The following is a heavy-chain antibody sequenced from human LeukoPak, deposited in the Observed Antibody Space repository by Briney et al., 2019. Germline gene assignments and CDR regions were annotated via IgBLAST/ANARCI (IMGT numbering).Heavy chain of an antibody. CDR1: GFTVSSNY. V-gene: IGHV3-53*01. D-gene: IGHD4-17*01. Sequence: PGGSLRLSCAASGFTVSSNYMSWVRQAPGKGLEWVSVIYSGGSTYYADSVKGRFTISRDNSKNTLYLQMNSLRAEDTAVYYCARVTTVTPPGAFDIWGQGTMVTVSS. CDR3: ARVTTVTPPGAFDI. J-gene: IGHJ3*02. CDR2: IYSGGST.